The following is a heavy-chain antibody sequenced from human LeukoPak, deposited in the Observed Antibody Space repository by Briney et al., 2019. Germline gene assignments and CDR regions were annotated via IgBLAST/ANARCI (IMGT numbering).Heavy chain of an antibody. Sequence: ASVKVSCKASGYTFTSYGISWVRQAPGQGLEWMGRIIPILGIANYAQKFQGRVTITADKSTSTAYMELSSLRSEDTAVYYCAREAAAGPNAFDIWGQGTMVTVSS. J-gene: IGHJ3*02. D-gene: IGHD6-13*01. CDR3: AREAAAGPNAFDI. CDR2: IIPILGIA. V-gene: IGHV1-69*04. CDR1: GYTFTSYG.